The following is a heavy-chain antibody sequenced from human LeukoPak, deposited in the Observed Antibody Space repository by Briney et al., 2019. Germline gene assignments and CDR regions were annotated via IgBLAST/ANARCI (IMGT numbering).Heavy chain of an antibody. CDR1: GYSFTSYW. J-gene: IGHJ3*02. CDR2: IYPGDSDT. V-gene: IGHV5-51*01. D-gene: IGHD2-21*02. CDR3: ARHKPAYCGGDCFFSGSVVSAFDI. Sequence: GESLKISCKGSGYSFTSYWIGWVRQMPGKGLEWMGIIYPGDSDTRYGPSFQGQVTISADKSISTAYLQWSSLKASDTAMYYCARHKPAYCGGDCFFSGSVVSAFDIWGQGTMVTVSS.